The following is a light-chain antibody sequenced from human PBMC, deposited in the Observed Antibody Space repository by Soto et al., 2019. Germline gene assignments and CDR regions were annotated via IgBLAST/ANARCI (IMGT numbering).Light chain of an antibody. Sequence: DIQMTQSPSSLSAFVGDRVTITCRASQDIGNFLAWYQQKPGKVPKLLIYAASTLQSGVPSRFSGSESGTDFTLTISSLQPEDVATYYCQKCKVAPFTFGGGTKVEIK. CDR2: AAS. CDR3: QKCKVAPFT. CDR1: QDIGNF. V-gene: IGKV1-27*01. J-gene: IGKJ4*01.